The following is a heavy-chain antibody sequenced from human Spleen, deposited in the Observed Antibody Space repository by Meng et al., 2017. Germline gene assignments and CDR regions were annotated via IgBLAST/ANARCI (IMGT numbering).Heavy chain of an antibody. V-gene: IGHV4-39*06. Sequence: RRQLQEAGPGLVKPSETLSLTCTVSGGSISSSYYWGWIRQPPGRGLEWIGYIYYSGSTYYNPSLKSRVTILVDTSKNQFSLKLSSVTAADTAVYYCARGAGMAAGWFDPWGQGTLVTVSS. CDR1: GGSISSSYY. J-gene: IGHJ5*02. CDR2: IYYSGST. CDR3: ARGAGMAAGWFDP. D-gene: IGHD6-13*01.